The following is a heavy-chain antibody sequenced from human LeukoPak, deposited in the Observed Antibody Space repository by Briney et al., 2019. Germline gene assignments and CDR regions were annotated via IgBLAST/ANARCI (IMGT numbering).Heavy chain of an antibody. D-gene: IGHD1-7*01. V-gene: IGHV3-53*01. J-gene: IGHJ5*02. CDR1: GFTVINNY. CDR3: ARSCFTSSGAYCSTEALNYFGP. CDR2: IYSGGTT. Sequence: GSLRLSCAASGFTVINNYMTWVRQAPGKGLEWVSVIYSGGTTHYADSVKGRFTVSRDNSKNTLYLGMSSLRADDTAVYYCARSCFTSSGAYCSTEALNYFGPWGQGTLVTVSS.